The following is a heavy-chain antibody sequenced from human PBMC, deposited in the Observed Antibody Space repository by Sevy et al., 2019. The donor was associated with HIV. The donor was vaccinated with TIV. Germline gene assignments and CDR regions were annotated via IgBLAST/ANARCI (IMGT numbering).Heavy chain of an antibody. CDR2: VNRDGYMT. CDR1: GITSNNYW. J-gene: IGHJ5*02. CDR3: GRGSAGGVSA. Sequence: GGSLRLSCAASGITSNNYWMHWVRQAPGKGLVWVSHVNRDGYMTRYADSVKGRFTIARDNAKSTLYLQMKSLTVEDTAIYYCGRGSAGGVSAWGQGTLVTVSS. D-gene: IGHD2-8*01. V-gene: IGHV3-74*01.